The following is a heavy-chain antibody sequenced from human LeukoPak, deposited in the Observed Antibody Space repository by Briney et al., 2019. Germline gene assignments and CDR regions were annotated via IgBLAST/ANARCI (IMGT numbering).Heavy chain of an antibody. J-gene: IGHJ4*02. CDR1: AFTFSGYS. CDR2: ISPSATTI. Sequence: QSGGSLRLSCAASAFTFSGYSMNWVRQAPGKGLEWVSYISPSATTIYYADSVKGRFTISRDNAKNSLYLQMNSLRAEDTAVYYCARGYSSSSGRSFDYWGQGTLVTVSS. V-gene: IGHV3-48*01. CDR3: ARGYSSSSGRSFDY. D-gene: IGHD6-6*01.